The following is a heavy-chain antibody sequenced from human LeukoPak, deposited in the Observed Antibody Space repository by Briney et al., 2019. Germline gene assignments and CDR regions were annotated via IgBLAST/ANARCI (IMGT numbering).Heavy chain of an antibody. CDR3: ARRAVTTEYFDY. D-gene: IGHD4-17*01. J-gene: IGHJ4*02. CDR2: IYPGDSDT. V-gene: IGHV5-51*01. CDR1: GYSVTNYW. Sequence: GESLKISCKGSGYSVTNYWIGWVRQMPGKGLEWMGTIYPGDSDTRYSPSFQGQVTISADKSISTAYLQWSSLKASDTAMYYCARRAVTTEYFDYWGQGTLVTVSS.